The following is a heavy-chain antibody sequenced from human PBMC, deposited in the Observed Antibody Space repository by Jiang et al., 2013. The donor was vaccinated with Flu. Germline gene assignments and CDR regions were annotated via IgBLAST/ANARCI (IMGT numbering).Heavy chain of an antibody. Sequence: PGASVKVSCKASGYNFASYGISWVRQAPGQGLEWMGWISAFNGNTEYTQKFQGRVTMTTDTSTSTAYMELRSLRSDDTAVYYCARDDIVVANGTGPLTTWGQGTLVTVSS. J-gene: IGHJ4*02. CDR2: ISAFNGNT. D-gene: IGHD2-2*01. V-gene: IGHV1-18*01. CDR3: ARDDIVVANGTGPLTT. CDR1: GYNFASYG.